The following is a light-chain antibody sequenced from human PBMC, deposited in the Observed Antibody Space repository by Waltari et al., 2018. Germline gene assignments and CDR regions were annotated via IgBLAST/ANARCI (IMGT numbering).Light chain of an antibody. Sequence: QMTQSPSSLSASVGDKVTITCRATQDIKNHLNWYQQKPGKAPTLLIYDASTLEIGVPSRFSGSGSGTDFAFIISSLQPEDSATYYCQQYDNLIGTFGPGTKVEIK. CDR1: QDIKNH. V-gene: IGKV1-33*01. CDR2: DAS. CDR3: QQYDNLIGT. J-gene: IGKJ3*01.